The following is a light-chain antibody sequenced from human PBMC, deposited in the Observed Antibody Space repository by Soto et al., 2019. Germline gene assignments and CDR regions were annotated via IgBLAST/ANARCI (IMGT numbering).Light chain of an antibody. CDR3: QQYNNWPLS. V-gene: IGKV3-15*01. CDR1: QSTSSD. J-gene: IGKJ4*01. Sequence: IVMTQSPATLSVSPGERVTLSCSASQSTSSDVAWYQQEPGQPPTLLMYGASDRAIGIPARFSGSGSGTEFTLTISSLQSEDFGTYYCQQYNNWPLSFGGGTQGGYQ. CDR2: GAS.